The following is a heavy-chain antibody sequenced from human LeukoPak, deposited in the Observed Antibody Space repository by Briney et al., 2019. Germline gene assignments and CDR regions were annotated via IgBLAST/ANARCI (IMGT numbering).Heavy chain of an antibody. D-gene: IGHD3-22*01. Sequence: ASVKVSCKASGYTFTSYYMHWVRQAPGQGLEWMGWINPNSGGTNYAQKFQGRVTMTRDTSISTAYMELSRLRSDDTAVYYCARSDDSSGYYWFDPWGQGTLVTVSS. V-gene: IGHV1-2*02. CDR2: INPNSGGT. J-gene: IGHJ5*02. CDR3: ARSDDSSGYYWFDP. CDR1: GYTFTSYY.